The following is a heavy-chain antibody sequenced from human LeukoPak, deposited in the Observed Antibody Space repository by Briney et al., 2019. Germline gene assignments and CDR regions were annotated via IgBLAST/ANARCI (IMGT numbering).Heavy chain of an antibody. Sequence: SVKVSCKASGGTFSSYAISWVRQAPGQGLEWMGGIIPIFGTADYAQKFQGRVTITADESTSTAYMERSSLRSEDTAVYYCARAGVGGYDREFSYWGQGTLVTVSS. J-gene: IGHJ4*02. V-gene: IGHV1-69*13. CDR3: ARAGVGGYDREFSY. CDR2: IIPIFGTA. D-gene: IGHD5-12*01. CDR1: GGTFSSYA.